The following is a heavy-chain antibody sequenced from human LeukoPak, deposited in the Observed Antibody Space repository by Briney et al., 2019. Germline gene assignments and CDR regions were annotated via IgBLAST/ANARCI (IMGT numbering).Heavy chain of an antibody. V-gene: IGHV4-59*08. D-gene: IGHD5-24*01. CDR1: GGSISSYY. CDR2: IYYSGST. J-gene: IGHJ4*02. Sequence: SETLSLTCTVSGGSISSYYWSWIRQPPGKGLEWIGYIYYSGSTNYNPSLKSRVTISVDTSKNQFSLKLSSVTAADTAVYYCARHRRDGYNFGGFSAVDYWGQGTLVTVSS. CDR3: ARHRRDGYNFGGFSAVDY.